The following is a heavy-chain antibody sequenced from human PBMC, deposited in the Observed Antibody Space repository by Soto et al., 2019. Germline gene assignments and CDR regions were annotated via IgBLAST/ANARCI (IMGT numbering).Heavy chain of an antibody. CDR3: AKGSWVHHGSEGGNWLDP. D-gene: IGHD3-10*01. CDR1: GFTFSNYA. J-gene: IGHJ5*02. Sequence: EVQFLESGGGLVQPGGSLRLSCAASGFTFSNYAMNWVRQAPGKGLEWVSGISHSGSSTYYADSVKGRFTISRDNSKNTLFLQTNSLTAEDTAVYYCAKGSWVHHGSEGGNWLDPWGQGTLVTVSS. CDR2: ISHSGSST. V-gene: IGHV3-23*01.